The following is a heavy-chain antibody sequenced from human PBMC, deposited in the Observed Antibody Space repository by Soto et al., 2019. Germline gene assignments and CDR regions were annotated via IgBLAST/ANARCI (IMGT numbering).Heavy chain of an antibody. CDR1: GYNFNSHS. Sequence: ASVKVSCKGSGYNFNSHSINWLRQAPGQGLEWMGWINPNTGNPTYEQGFTGRFVFSVDTSINTAYLQLLNLKASDTAIYYCTKGATSPFDSWGQGTRVTVSS. CDR2: INPNTGNP. J-gene: IGHJ4*02. CDR3: TKGATSPFDS. D-gene: IGHD3-16*01. V-gene: IGHV7-4-1*01.